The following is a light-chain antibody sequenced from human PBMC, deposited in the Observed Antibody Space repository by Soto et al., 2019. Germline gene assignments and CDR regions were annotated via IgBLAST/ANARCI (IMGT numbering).Light chain of an antibody. Sequence: QSALTQPASVSGSPGQSITISCTGTSSDVGGYDYVSWYQQHPDKVPKFMIYEVTNRPSGVSHRFSGSKSGNTASLTISGLQAEDEADYYCSSYTTTGTYVFGSGTKLTVL. J-gene: IGLJ1*01. CDR3: SSYTTTGTYV. CDR2: EVT. CDR1: SSDVGGYDY. V-gene: IGLV2-14*01.